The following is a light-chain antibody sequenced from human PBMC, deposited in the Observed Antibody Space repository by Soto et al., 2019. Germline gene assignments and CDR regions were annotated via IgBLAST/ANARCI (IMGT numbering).Light chain of an antibody. CDR2: KAS. V-gene: IGKV1-5*03. Sequence: DIQMTQSPSTLSASVGDRVTITCRASQGISGWLAWYQQKPGKAPRLLMYKASSLESGVPSRFSGSGFGTEVTLTISSLQPDDSGTYYCQQYETYCRTFGQGTKLEIK. J-gene: IGKJ2*01. CDR1: QGISGW. CDR3: QQYETYCRT.